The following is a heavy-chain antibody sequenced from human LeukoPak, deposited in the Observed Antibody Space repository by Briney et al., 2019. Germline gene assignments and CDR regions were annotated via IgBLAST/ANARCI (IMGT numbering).Heavy chain of an antibody. D-gene: IGHD2-15*01. V-gene: IGHV1-69*13. J-gene: IGHJ4*02. CDR3: ASLGYRSGGSCYSPFDY. CDR1: GGTFSSYA. CDR2: IIPIFGTA. Sequence: SVKVSCKASGGTFSSYAISWVRQAPGQGLEWMGGIIPIFGTANYAQKFQGRVTITADESTSTAYMELSSLRSEDTAVYYCASLGYRSGGSCYSPFDYWGQGTLVTVSS.